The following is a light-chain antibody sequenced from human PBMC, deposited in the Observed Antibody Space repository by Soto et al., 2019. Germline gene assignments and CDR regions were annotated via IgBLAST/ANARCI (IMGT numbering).Light chain of an antibody. CDR2: EVT. CDR3: SSYTSSSTYV. V-gene: IGLV2-14*01. J-gene: IGLJ1*01. CDR1: GSDVGGYDY. Sequence: QSALTQPASVSGSPGHSITISCTLAGSDVGGYDYVSWYQHHPGKAPKVMIYEVTNRPSGVSNRFSGSKSGNTASLTISGLLAEDEADYYCSSYTSSSTYVFGTGTKVTVL.